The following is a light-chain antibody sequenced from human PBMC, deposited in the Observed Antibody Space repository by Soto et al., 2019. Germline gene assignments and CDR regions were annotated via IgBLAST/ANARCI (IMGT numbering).Light chain of an antibody. CDR3: SSYTRSSTHV. Sequence: SALRPANAVCGSTEQSISISCTGTVSDVGGYDYVSWYQHHQGKAPKVMIYEVTNRPSGVSNRFSGSKYGNTASLTISGRLAEAEADYCCSSYTRSSTHVSGTGTKVT. CDR2: EVT. V-gene: IGLV2-14*01. CDR1: VSDVGGYDY. J-gene: IGLJ1*01.